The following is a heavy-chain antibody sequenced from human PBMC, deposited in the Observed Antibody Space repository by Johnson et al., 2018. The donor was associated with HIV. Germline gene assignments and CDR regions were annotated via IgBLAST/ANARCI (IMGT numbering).Heavy chain of an antibody. J-gene: IGHJ3*02. CDR3: AKARGYSSSWYLGYDAFDI. D-gene: IGHD6-13*01. V-gene: IGHV3-30*04. Sequence: QVQLVESGGGLVKPGGSLRLSCAASGFTFSNYAVHWVRQAPGKGLEWVAVISFDGSNKYYADSVKGRFSISRDNPKNTLYLQMNSLRAEDTALYYCAKARGYSSSWYLGYDAFDIWGQGTTVIVSS. CDR2: ISFDGSNK. CDR1: GFTFSNYA.